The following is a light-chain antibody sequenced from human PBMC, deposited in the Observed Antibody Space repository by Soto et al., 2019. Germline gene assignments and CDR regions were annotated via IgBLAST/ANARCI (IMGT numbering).Light chain of an antibody. Sequence: EIVLTQSPGTLSLSPGERATLPCRASRSVSSSYLAWYQQKPGQAPRLLIYGASSRATGIPDRFSGSGSGTDFTLTISRLEPEDFAVYYCQQYGSSPPAFGPGTKVDIK. V-gene: IGKV3-20*01. J-gene: IGKJ3*01. CDR1: RSVSSSY. CDR3: QQYGSSPPA. CDR2: GAS.